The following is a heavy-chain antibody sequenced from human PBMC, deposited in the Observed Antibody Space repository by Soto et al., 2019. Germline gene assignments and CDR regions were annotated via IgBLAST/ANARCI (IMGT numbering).Heavy chain of an antibody. V-gene: IGHV1-69*12. D-gene: IGHD2-21*02. CDR3: ARGEEYCGGDCYYFFDY. Sequence: QVQLVQSGAEVKKPGSSVNVSCKASGGTFSSYAISWVRQAPGQGLEWMGGIIPIFGTANYAQKFQGRVTITADESTSTAYMELSSLGSEDTAVYYCARGEEYCGGDCYYFFDYWGQGTLVTVSS. CDR1: GGTFSSYA. CDR2: IIPIFGTA. J-gene: IGHJ4*02.